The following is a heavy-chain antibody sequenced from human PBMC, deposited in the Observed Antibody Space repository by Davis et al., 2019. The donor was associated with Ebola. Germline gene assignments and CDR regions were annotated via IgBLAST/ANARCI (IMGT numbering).Heavy chain of an antibody. J-gene: IGHJ4*02. D-gene: IGHD6-13*01. CDR2: ISISSSYI. V-gene: IGHV3-21*01. CDR1: GFTFSSYS. CDR3: ARERAAAYFDY. Sequence: GGSLRLSCAASGFTFSSYSMNWVRPAPGMLLYPFSSISISSSYIYYADSVKGRFTISRDNAKNSLYLQMNSLRAEETAVYYCARERAAAYFDYWGQGTLVTVSS.